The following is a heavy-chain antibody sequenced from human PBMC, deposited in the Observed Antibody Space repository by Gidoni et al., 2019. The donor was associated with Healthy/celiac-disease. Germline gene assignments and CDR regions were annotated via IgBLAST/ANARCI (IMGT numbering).Heavy chain of an antibody. Sequence: EVQLVESGGGLVQPGGALRLSCAASGFTFSSYWMSWVRQAPGKGLEWVANIKQDGSEKYYVDSVKGRFTISRDNAKNSLYLQMNSLRAEDTAVYYCARDPVAGMSDYWGQGTLVTVSS. CDR1: GFTFSSYW. D-gene: IGHD6-19*01. V-gene: IGHV3-7*01. CDR2: IKQDGSEK. CDR3: ARDPVAGMSDY. J-gene: IGHJ4*02.